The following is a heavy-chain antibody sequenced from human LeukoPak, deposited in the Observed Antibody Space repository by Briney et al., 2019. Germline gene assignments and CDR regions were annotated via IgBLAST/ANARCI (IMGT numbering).Heavy chain of an antibody. Sequence: PSETLSLTCTVSGGSISNYYWTWIRQPAGKGLEWIGRIFTCVGTNYNPSLKSRVTMSVDTSKNQFSLKLSSVTAADTAMYYCARAAEYSSGWYLFDYWGRESWSPSPQ. CDR1: GGSISNYY. J-gene: IGHJ4*02. V-gene: IGHV4-4*07. CDR3: ARAAEYSSGWYLFDY. CDR2: IFTCVGT. D-gene: IGHD6-19*01.